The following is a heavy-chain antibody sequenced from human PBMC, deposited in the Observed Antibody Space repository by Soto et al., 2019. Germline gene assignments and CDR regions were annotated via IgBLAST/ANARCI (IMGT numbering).Heavy chain of an antibody. V-gene: IGHV1-8*01. CDR1: GYTFSSDE. D-gene: IGHD6-19*01. Sequence: QVQLVQSGAEVKKPGASVKVSCKTSGYTFSSDEIHWVRQATGQGPEWMGWMNPYSGNTVYAQKFQGRIIMTRNTSMSTAYMELSSLRPEDTAVYYCARTGFGAVAGTWGQGTLVTVSS. CDR3: ARTGFGAVAGT. CDR2: MNPYSGNT. J-gene: IGHJ5*02.